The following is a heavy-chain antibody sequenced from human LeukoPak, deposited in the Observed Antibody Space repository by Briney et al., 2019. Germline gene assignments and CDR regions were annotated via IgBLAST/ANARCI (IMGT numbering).Heavy chain of an antibody. Sequence: GESLKISCKGSGYSFTSYWIGWVRQVPGKGLEWMGIIYPGDSDTRYSPSFQGQVTISADKSISTAYLQWSSLKASDTAMYYCARRTYYYDSSGYYHPFDYWGQGTLVTVSS. D-gene: IGHD3-22*01. V-gene: IGHV5-51*01. CDR3: ARRTYYYDSSGYYHPFDY. CDR1: GYSFTSYW. CDR2: IYPGDSDT. J-gene: IGHJ4*02.